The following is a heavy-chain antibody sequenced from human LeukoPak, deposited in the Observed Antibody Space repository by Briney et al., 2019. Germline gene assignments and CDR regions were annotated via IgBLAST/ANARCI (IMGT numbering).Heavy chain of an antibody. V-gene: IGHV4-34*01. CDR3: ARQFMSKNPLGWFDP. CDR2: IYYSGST. Sequence: SETLSLTCAVYGGSFSGYYWSWIRQPPGKGLEWIGSIYYSGSTYYNPSLKSRVTMSVDMSKNQFSLNLTSVTAADTAVYYCARQFMSKNPLGWFDPWGQGTVVTVSS. D-gene: IGHD5/OR15-5a*01. CDR1: GGSFSGYY. J-gene: IGHJ5*02.